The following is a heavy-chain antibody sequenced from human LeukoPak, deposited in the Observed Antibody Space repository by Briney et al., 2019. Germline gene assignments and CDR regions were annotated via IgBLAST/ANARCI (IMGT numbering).Heavy chain of an antibody. D-gene: IGHD1-1*01. V-gene: IGHV3-23*01. Sequence: GGSLRLSCAASGFTFSSYAMSWVRQAPGKGLEWVSAISGSGGSTYYADSVKGRFTISKDNSRNTLYLQMDSLRADDTALYYCAKDFPAQNWRGFDSWGQGTLVTVSS. CDR2: ISGSGGST. J-gene: IGHJ5*01. CDR1: GFTFSSYA. CDR3: AKDFPAQNWRGFDS.